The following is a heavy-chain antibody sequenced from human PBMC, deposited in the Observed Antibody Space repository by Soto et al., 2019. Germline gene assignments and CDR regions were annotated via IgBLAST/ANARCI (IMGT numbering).Heavy chain of an antibody. J-gene: IGHJ6*02. D-gene: IGHD2-21*01. Sequence: QVPLVQSGAEVKKPGSSVKVSCKASGGTFSSYAISWVRQAPGQGLEWMGGIIPIFGTANYAQKFQGRVTITADESTSTAYMELSSLRSEDTAVYYCARPILVAARWALTYYYYGMDVWGQGTTVTVSS. CDR2: IIPIFGTA. V-gene: IGHV1-69*01. CDR3: ARPILVAARWALTYYYYGMDV. CDR1: GGTFSSYA.